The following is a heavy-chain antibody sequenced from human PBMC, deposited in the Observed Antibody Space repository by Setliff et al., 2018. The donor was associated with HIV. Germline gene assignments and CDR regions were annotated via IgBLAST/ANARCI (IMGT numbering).Heavy chain of an antibody. Sequence: LRLSCEGSGFPFNNFAMHWVRQAPGRGLEWVSAISGSGGSTYYADSVKGRFTISRDNSKNTLYLRLNSLRAEDTAIYYCAKDLGNYYYMDVWGKGTTVTVSS. CDR3: AKDLGNYYYMDV. CDR2: ISGSGGST. V-gene: IGHV3-23*01. D-gene: IGHD3-10*01. J-gene: IGHJ6*03. CDR1: GFPFNNFA.